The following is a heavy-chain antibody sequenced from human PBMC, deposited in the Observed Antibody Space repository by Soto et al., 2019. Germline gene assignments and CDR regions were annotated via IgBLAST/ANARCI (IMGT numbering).Heavy chain of an antibody. Sequence: GGSLRLSCAASVFTFSSYAMSWVRQAPGKGLEWVSAISGSGGSTYYADSVKGRFTISRDNSKNTLYLQMNSLRAEDTAVYYCAKGTMIVVVTEYYFDYWGQGILVTVS. J-gene: IGHJ4*02. D-gene: IGHD3-22*01. CDR3: AKGTMIVVVTEYYFDY. CDR1: VFTFSSYA. CDR2: ISGSGGST. V-gene: IGHV3-23*01.